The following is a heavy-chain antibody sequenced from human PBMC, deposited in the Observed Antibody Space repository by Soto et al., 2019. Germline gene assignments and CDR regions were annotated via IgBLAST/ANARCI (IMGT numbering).Heavy chain of an antibody. CDR3: ARGVATIGP. CDR2: IYYSGST. D-gene: IGHD5-12*01. CDR1: GDSISSYY. Sequence: SETLSLTCPVSGDSISSYYWSWIRQPPGKGLEWIGYIYYSGSTDYNPSLKSRVTISVDTPKNQFSLKLTSVTAADTAVYYCARGVATIGPWGQGTLVTVSS. J-gene: IGHJ5*02. V-gene: IGHV4-59*01.